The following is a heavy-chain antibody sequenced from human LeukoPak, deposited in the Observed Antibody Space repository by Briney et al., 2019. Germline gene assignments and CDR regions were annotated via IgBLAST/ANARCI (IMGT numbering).Heavy chain of an antibody. V-gene: IGHV4-34*01. Sequence: SETLSLTCAVYGGSFSGYYWSWIRQPPGKGLEWIGEINHSGSTNYNPSLKSRVTISVDTSKNQFSLKLSSVTAADTAVYYCARGGYYDYVWGSYRYWWFDPWGQGTLVTVSS. CDR3: ARGGYYDYVWGSYRYWWFDP. CDR1: GGSFSGYY. CDR2: INHSGST. D-gene: IGHD3-16*02. J-gene: IGHJ5*02.